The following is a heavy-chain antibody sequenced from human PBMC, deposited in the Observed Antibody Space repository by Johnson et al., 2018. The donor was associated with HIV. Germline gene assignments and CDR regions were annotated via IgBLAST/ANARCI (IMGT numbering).Heavy chain of an antibody. J-gene: IGHJ3*01. CDR1: GFTFSIYA. D-gene: IGHD5-18*01. CDR3: ARNRPVSYGYRGAFDF. CDR2: ISFDGSNK. V-gene: IGHV3-30-3*01. Sequence: QVQLVESGGGVVQPGRSLRLSCAASGFTFSIYAMHWVRQAPGKGLEWVSLISFDGSNKYYADSVKGRFTISRDNSKNTLYLQMNSLRAEDTAVYYCARNRPVSYGYRGAFDFWGQGTMVTVSS.